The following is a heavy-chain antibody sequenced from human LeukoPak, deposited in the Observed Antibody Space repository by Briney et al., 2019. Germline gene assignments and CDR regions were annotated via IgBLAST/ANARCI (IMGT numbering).Heavy chain of an antibody. CDR2: IKQGGSEK. J-gene: IGHJ4*02. V-gene: IGHV3-7*01. D-gene: IGHD6-13*01. CDR1: GFSFSSFW. CDR3: ARELPAAGTAPGIGDY. Sequence: GGSLRLSCAASGFSFSSFWMTWVRQAPGKGLEGVANIKQGGSEKYYVDSVKGRFTISRDNAKNSLYLQMNSLRAEDTAVYYCARELPAAGTAPGIGDYWGQGTLVTVSS.